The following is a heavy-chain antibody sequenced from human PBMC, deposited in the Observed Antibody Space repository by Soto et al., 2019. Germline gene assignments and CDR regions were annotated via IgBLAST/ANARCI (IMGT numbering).Heavy chain of an antibody. V-gene: IGHV1-3*05. CDR1: GYTFTSYA. D-gene: IGHD1-1*01. Sequence: QVQVVQSGAEEKKPGASVKVSCKASGYTFTSYAMHWVRQAPGQRLEWMGWINAGNGNTKYSQKFQGRVTITRDTSASTAYMELSSLRSEDTAVYYCARIGRVGTTYYYYYGMDVWGQGTTVTVSS. J-gene: IGHJ6*02. CDR2: INAGNGNT. CDR3: ARIGRVGTTYYYYYGMDV.